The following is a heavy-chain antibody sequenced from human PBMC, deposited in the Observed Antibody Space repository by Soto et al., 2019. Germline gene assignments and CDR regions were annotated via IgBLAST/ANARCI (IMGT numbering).Heavy chain of an antibody. Sequence: PSEELSLPCGGYGGFLSGYYWSWIRQPPGKGLEWIGEINHSGSTNYNPSLKSRVTISVDTSKNQFSLKLSSVTAADTAVYYCARLAMDNYYYYGMDVWGQGTTVTVSS. J-gene: IGHJ6*02. CDR1: GGFLSGYY. CDR2: INHSGST. D-gene: IGHD2-2*01. V-gene: IGHV4-34*01. CDR3: ARLAMDNYYYYGMDV.